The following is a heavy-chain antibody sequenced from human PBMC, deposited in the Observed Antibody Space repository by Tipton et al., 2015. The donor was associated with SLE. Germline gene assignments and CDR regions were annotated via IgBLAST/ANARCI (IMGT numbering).Heavy chain of an antibody. D-gene: IGHD5-12*01. V-gene: IGHV4-34*01. Sequence: TLSLTCAVYRGSFSGYYWSWIRRPPGKGLEWIGETTHSGKTNYNPSLKSRVTISADTSKNQFSLKLTSVTVADTAVYYCTRLISAYDCNFDYWGQGTLVTVSS. CDR1: RGSFSGYY. CDR2: TTHSGKT. J-gene: IGHJ4*02. CDR3: TRLISAYDCNFDY.